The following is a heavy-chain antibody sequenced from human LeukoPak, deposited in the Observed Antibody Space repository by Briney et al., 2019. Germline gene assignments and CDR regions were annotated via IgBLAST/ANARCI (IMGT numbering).Heavy chain of an antibody. V-gene: IGHV3-53*01. Sequence: GGSLRLSCTVSGFTVSSNSMSWVRQAPGKGLEWVSFIYSENTHYSDSVKGRFTISRDNSKNTLYLQMSSLRAEDTALYYCARKSASGNYPLDYWGQGTLVTVSS. CDR3: ARKSASGNYPLDY. CDR1: GFTVSSNS. J-gene: IGHJ4*02. CDR2: IYSENT. D-gene: IGHD3-10*01.